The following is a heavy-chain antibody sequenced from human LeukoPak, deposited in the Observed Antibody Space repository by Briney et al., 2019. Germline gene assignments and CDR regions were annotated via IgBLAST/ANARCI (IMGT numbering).Heavy chain of an antibody. J-gene: IGHJ6*02. D-gene: IGHD6-13*01. CDR1: GGSFSGYY. V-gene: IGHV4-34*01. Sequence: SETLSLTCAVYGGSFSGYYWSWIRQPPGKGLEWIGEINHSGSTNYNPSLKSRVTISVDTSKNRFSLKLSSVTAADTAVYYCARGPAPGNGMDVWGQGTTVTVSS. CDR3: ARGPAPGNGMDV. CDR2: INHSGST.